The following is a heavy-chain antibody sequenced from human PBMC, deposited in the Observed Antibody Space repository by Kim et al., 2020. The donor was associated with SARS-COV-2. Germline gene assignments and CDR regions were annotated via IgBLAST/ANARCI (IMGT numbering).Heavy chain of an antibody. Sequence: GGSLRLSCAASGFTFSSYSMNWVRQAPGKGLEWVSYISSSSSTIYYADSVKGRFTISRDNAKNSLYLQMNSLRAEDTAAYYCARVASYCSSTSCYLGGFDYWGQGTLVTVSS. V-gene: IGHV3-48*04. CDR3: ARVASYCSSTSCYLGGFDY. CDR2: ISSSSSTI. CDR1: GFTFSSYS. J-gene: IGHJ4*02. D-gene: IGHD2-2*01.